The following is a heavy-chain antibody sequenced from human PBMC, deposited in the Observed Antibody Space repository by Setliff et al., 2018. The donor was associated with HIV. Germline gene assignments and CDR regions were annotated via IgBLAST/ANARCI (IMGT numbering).Heavy chain of an antibody. CDR3: ASMERGSGFSNRNYFDY. CDR2: IYYSGST. CDR1: GGSISSYY. D-gene: IGHD6-19*01. J-gene: IGHJ4*02. Sequence: LSLTCNVSGGSISSYYWGWIRQPPDKGLEWIGSIYYSGSTNYNPSLKSRVTISVDTSKNQLSLKLSSVTAAGTAVYYCASMERGSGFSNRNYFDYWGQGTLVTVSS. V-gene: IGHV4-59*01.